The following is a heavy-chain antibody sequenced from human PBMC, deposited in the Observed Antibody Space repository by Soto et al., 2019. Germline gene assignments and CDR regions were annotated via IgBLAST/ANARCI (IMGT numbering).Heavy chain of an antibody. D-gene: IGHD2-15*01. CDR1: GFTFSGFD. V-gene: IGHV3-13*01. CDR2: IGTAGDT. J-gene: IGHJ4*02. Sequence: GPLRLSCEASGFTFSGFDMHWVRQPTGKGLEWVSTIGTAGDTYYAVSVKGRFTISRDNAKNSLSLQMNSLRAGDTAVYFCARGQEVGAHFFDSWGQGTQVTVSS. CDR3: ARGQEVGAHFFDS.